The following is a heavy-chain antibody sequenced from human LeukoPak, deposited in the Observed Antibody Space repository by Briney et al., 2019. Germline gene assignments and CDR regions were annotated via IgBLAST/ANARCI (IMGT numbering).Heavy chain of an antibody. CDR3: AKLLRYSYGTIDY. V-gene: IGHV3-9*01. Sequence: GGSLRLSCAASGFTFDDYAMHWVRQAPGEGLEWVSGISWNSGSIGYADSVKGRFTISRDNSKNTLYLQMNSLRAEDTAVYYCAKLLRYSYGTIDYWGQGTLVTVSS. CDR1: GFTFDDYA. D-gene: IGHD5-18*01. J-gene: IGHJ4*02. CDR2: ISWNSGSI.